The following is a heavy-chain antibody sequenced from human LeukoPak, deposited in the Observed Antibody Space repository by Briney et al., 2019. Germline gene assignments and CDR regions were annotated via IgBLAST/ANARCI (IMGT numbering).Heavy chain of an antibody. J-gene: IGHJ3*02. CDR2: IYTSGST. CDR1: GGSISSKSYY. V-gene: IGHV4-61*02. Sequence: PLETLSLTCTVSGGSISSKSYYWSWIRQPAGKGLEWIGRIYTSGSTDYNPSLKSRVTMSVDTSKNQFSLKLSSVTAAGTAVYYCARGTCGGDCYNDAFDIWGQGTMVTVSS. CDR3: ARGTCGGDCYNDAFDI. D-gene: IGHD2-21*02.